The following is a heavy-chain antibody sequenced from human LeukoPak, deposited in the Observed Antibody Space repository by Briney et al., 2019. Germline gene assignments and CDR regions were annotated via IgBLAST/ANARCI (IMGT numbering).Heavy chain of an antibody. CDR3: ARDRTTVTIFDY. V-gene: IGHV1-69*06. J-gene: IGHJ4*02. CDR1: GYTFTSYD. D-gene: IGHD4-11*01. Sequence: ASVKVSCKASGYTFTSYDINWVRQAPGQGLEWMGGIIPIFGTANYAQKFRGRVTITADKSTRTAYMELSSLRSEDTAVYYCARDRTTVTIFDYWGQGTLVTVSS. CDR2: IIPIFGTA.